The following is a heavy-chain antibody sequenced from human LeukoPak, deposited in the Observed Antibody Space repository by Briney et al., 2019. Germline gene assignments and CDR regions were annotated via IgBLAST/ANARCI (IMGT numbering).Heavy chain of an antibody. J-gene: IGHJ5*02. CDR2: FDPEDGET. CDR1: GYTLTELS. Sequence: ASVKVSCKVSGYTLTELSMHWVRQAPGKGLEWMGGFDPEDGETIYAQKFQGRVTMTEDTSTDTAYMELSSLRSEDTAVYYCATLPHYYGSGSYYRSPYNWFDPWGQGTLVTVSS. V-gene: IGHV1-24*01. CDR3: ATLPHYYGSGSYYRSPYNWFDP. D-gene: IGHD3-10*01.